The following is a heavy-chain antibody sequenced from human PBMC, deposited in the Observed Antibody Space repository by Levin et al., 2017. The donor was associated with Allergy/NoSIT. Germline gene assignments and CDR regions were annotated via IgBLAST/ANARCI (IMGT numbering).Heavy chain of an antibody. D-gene: IGHD1-26*01. J-gene: IGHJ4*02. CDR2: ISSSSSTI. CDR3: ARDRRFSGSYYGDY. V-gene: IGHV3-48*02. Sequence: GGSLRLSCAASGFTFSSYSMNWVRQAPGKGLEWVSYISSSSSTIYYADSVKGRFTISRDNAKNSLYLQMNSLRDEDTAVYYCARDRRFSGSYYGDYWGQGTLVTVSS. CDR1: GFTFSSYS.